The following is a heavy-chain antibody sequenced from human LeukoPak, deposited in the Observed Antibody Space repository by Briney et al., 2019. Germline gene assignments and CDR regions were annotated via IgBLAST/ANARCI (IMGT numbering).Heavy chain of an antibody. CDR1: GFTFSSYE. CDR2: ISSSGCTI. Sequence: GGSLRLSCAASGFTFSSYEMNWVRQAPGKGLEWVSYISSSGCTIYYADSVKGRFTISRDNAKNSVYLQMNSLRAEDTAVYYCARPYYYGSGSLPYWGQGTLVTVSS. D-gene: IGHD3-10*01. CDR3: ARPYYYGSGSLPY. J-gene: IGHJ4*02. V-gene: IGHV3-48*03.